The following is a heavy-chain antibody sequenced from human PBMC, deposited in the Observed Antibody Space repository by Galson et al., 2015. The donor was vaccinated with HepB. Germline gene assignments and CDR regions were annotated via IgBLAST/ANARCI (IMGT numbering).Heavy chain of an antibody. CDR3: AIDVVVVAATHGWHNWFDP. D-gene: IGHD2-15*01. Sequence: SLRLSCAASGFTFSSYGLHWVRQAPGKGLGWVAVLSYDGSNKYYADSVKGRFTISSDNSKNTLYLQMNSLRSEDTAGYYCAIDVVVVAATHGWHNWFDPWGQGTLVPVSS. V-gene: IGHV3-30*03. CDR2: LSYDGSNK. J-gene: IGHJ5*01. CDR1: GFTFSSYG.